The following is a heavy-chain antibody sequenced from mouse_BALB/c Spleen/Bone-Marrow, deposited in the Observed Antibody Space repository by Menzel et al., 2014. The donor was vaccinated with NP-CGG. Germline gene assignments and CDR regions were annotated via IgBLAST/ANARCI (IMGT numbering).Heavy chain of an antibody. Sequence: LVESGPELVKPGASVKMSCKASGYTFTSYVMHWVKQKPGQGLEWIGYINPYNDGTKYNEKFKGKATLTSDKSSXSAYMELSRLTSEDSAVYYCARRDYYGSSFYWYFDVWGAGTTVTVSS. CDR3: ARRDYYGSSFYWYFDV. CDR2: INPYNDGT. D-gene: IGHD1-1*01. J-gene: IGHJ1*01. V-gene: IGHV1-14*01. CDR1: GYTFTSYV.